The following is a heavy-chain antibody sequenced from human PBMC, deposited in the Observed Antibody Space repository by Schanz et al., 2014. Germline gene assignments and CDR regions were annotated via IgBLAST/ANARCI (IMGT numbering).Heavy chain of an antibody. V-gene: IGHV3-23*04. D-gene: IGHD2-8*02. CDR3: AKSLESCPGGRCSRGYFDY. J-gene: IGHJ4*02. Sequence: EVQLVESGGGLVQPGGSLRLSCAASGFTFSSYAMSWVRQAPGKGLEWVSAISGSGGSTYYADSVKGRFTISRDNSKSTLYLQMSSLRAEDTAVYYCAKSLESCPGGRCSRGYFDYWGQGTLVTASS. CDR2: ISGSGGST. CDR1: GFTFSSYA.